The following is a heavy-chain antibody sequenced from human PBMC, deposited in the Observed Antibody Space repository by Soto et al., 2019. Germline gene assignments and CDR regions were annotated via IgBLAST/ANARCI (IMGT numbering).Heavy chain of an antibody. CDR2: IYPGDSDT. V-gene: IGHV5-51*01. D-gene: IGHD5-12*01. Sequence: GESVKISCKGSGYSFTSYWIGWVRQMPWKGLEWMGIIYPGDSDTRYSPSFQGQVTISADKSISTAYLQWSSLKASDTAMYYCARSGDGSLYYYYGMDVWGAGPTVPVYS. CDR3: ARSGDGSLYYYYGMDV. J-gene: IGHJ6*04. CDR1: GYSFTSYW.